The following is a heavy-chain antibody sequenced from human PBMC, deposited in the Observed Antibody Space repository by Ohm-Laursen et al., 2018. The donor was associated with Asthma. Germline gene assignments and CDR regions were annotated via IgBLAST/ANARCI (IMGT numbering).Heavy chain of an antibody. CDR2: ISSDSIHT. CDR3: ARDYYDSSGYYYFDY. Sequence: GSLRLSCAASGFKFSDYYMSWIRQAPGKGLEYVSHISSDSIHTEYADSVKGRFTISRDNAKNSLYLQMNSLRAEDTAVYYCARDYYDSSGYYYFDYWGQGTLVTVSS. CDR1: GFKFSDYY. J-gene: IGHJ4*02. V-gene: IGHV3-11*06. D-gene: IGHD3-22*01.